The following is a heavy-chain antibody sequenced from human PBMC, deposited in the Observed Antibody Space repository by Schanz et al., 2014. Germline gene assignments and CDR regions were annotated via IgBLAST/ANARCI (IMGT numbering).Heavy chain of an antibody. V-gene: IGHV1-24*01. CDR3: ATAEDASGSYGLPACGV. D-gene: IGHD3-10*01. CDR2: LDLEDGEI. Sequence: QGHLVQSGAEVKEPGASVQVSCKASGYVFTAYYMHWVRQAPGKGLEWMGGLDLEDGEIVYAEQLKGRVTMTEDTSTDTAYMELSSLRSQDTAVYYCATAEDASGSYGLPACGVWGQGTTVIVSS. CDR1: GYVFTAYY. J-gene: IGHJ6*02.